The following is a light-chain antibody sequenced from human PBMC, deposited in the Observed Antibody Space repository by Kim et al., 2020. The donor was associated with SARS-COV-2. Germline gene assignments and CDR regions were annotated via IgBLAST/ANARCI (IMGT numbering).Light chain of an antibody. Sequence: GRKVTLSRTRRSGSIASNYVQWYQQRPGSAPTTVIYEHGHRPSGVPDRFSGSIDSSSNSASLTVSGLKTEDEADYYCQSYDSDNHVFGGGTQLTVL. J-gene: IGLJ2*01. CDR1: SGSIASNY. V-gene: IGLV6-57*03. CDR3: QSYDSDNHV. CDR2: EHG.